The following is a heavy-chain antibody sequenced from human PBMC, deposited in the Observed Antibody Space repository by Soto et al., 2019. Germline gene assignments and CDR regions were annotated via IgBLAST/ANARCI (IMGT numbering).Heavy chain of an antibody. V-gene: IGHV6-1*01. CDR1: GDSVSSKNAA. D-gene: IGHD3-22*01. CDR3: AGGGSIVVATRRLMDV. J-gene: IGHJ6*03. Sequence: PSQTLSLTCAISGDSVSSKNAAWNWIRQSPSRGLEWLGRTYYRSKWFNDYADSVKSRLTITPDTSKNQFSLQLSSVTVADTAFYYCAGGGSIVVATRRLMDVWGKGTTVTVSS. CDR2: TYYRSKWFN.